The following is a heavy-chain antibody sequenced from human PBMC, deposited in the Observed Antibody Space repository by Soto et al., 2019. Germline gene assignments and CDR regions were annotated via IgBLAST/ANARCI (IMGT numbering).Heavy chain of an antibody. J-gene: IGHJ4*02. Sequence: EVQLAESGGGLVQPGGSLRLSCAASGLTFSGYWMAWIRQAPGKGLEWVDTIKEDGSDKYYVDSVKGRFTISRDNAKNSLYLQMNSLRAEDTAVYFCVRNHGHTGDYWGQGTLVTVSS. V-gene: IGHV3-7*05. CDR2: IKEDGSDK. CDR3: VRNHGHTGDY. CDR1: GLTFSGYW.